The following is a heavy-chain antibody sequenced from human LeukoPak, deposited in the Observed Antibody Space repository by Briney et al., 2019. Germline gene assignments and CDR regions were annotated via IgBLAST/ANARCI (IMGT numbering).Heavy chain of an antibody. Sequence: PGGSLRLSCTPSGFTFSSHAMSWVRQAPGKGLEWVSGISGNGAGTYYGDSVKGRFTISRDNAKNSLYLQMNSLRAEDTAVYYCARVIVGATPGFDYWGQGTLVTVSS. CDR3: ARVIVGATPGFDY. J-gene: IGHJ4*02. D-gene: IGHD1-26*01. V-gene: IGHV3-23*01. CDR2: ISGNGAGT. CDR1: GFTFSSHA.